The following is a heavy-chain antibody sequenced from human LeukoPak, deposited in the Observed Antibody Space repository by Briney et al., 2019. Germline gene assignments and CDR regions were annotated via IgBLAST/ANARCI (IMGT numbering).Heavy chain of an antibody. J-gene: IGHJ4*02. Sequence: GASVKVSCKASGGTFSSYAISWVRPAPGQGVEWMGRIIPILGIANYAQKFQGRVTITTDKSTSTAYMELSSLRSEDTAVYYCASNYYDSSGYSLYWGQGTLVTVSS. CDR3: ASNYYDSSGYSLY. V-gene: IGHV1-69*04. CDR2: IIPILGIA. CDR1: GGTFSSYA. D-gene: IGHD3-22*01.